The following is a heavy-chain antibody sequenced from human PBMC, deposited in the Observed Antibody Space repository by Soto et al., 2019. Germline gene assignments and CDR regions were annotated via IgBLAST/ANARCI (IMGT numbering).Heavy chain of an antibody. J-gene: IGHJ4*02. CDR2: INPNSGGT. V-gene: IGHV1-2*04. CDR1: GYTFSSYY. D-gene: IGHD5-12*01. CDR3: ARDRGYSGYDYFDY. Sequence: ASVKVSCKASGYTFSSYYMHWVRQAPGQGLEWMGWINPNSGGTNYAQKFQGWVTMTRDTSISTAYMELSRLRSDDTAVYYCARDRGYSGYDYFDYWGQGTLVTVSS.